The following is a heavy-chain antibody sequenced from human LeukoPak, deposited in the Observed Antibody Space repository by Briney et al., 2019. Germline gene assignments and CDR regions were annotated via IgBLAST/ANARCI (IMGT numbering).Heavy chain of an antibody. CDR3: ARGEYYFDY. J-gene: IGHJ4*02. CDR1: GFTFNNYQ. Sequence: PGGSLRLSCAASGFTFNNYQMNWVRQAPGKGLECISYISSSSRTIYYADSLKGRFTVSRDNAKNSLYLRMNNLRAEDTAVYYCARGEYYFDYWGQGTLVTVSS. V-gene: IGHV3-48*03. CDR2: ISSSSRTI.